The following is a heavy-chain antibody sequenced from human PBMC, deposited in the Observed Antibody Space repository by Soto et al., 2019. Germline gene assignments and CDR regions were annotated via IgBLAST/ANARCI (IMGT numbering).Heavy chain of an antibody. J-gene: IGHJ4*02. V-gene: IGHV1-8*01. CDR3: ARARVSADDY. Sequence: QVQLVQSGAEVKKPGASVKVSCKASGYTFSSYDINWVRQATGQGLEWMGWVNPNSGNTDYAQKFQSRVTLTTDTSTSTASMELTSLRSEDTAIYYCARARVSADDYWVQGTRVTVSA. CDR1: GYTFSSYD. CDR2: VNPNSGNT.